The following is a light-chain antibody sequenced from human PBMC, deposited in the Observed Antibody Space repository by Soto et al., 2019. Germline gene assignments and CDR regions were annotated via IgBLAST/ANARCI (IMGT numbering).Light chain of an antibody. CDR3: CSHAGSSTSVV. J-gene: IGLJ2*01. Sequence: QSALTQPASVSGSPGQSITISCTGTSSDVGNYDLVSWYQQHPGKAPKLMIYEGSKRPSGVSNRFSGSKSGNTASLTISGLQAEDEADYYCCSHAGSSTSVVFGGGTKLTVL. V-gene: IGLV2-23*01. CDR2: EGS. CDR1: SSDVGNYDL.